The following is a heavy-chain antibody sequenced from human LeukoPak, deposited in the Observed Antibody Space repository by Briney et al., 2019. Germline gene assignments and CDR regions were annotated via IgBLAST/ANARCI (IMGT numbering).Heavy chain of an antibody. D-gene: IGHD1-1*01. CDR2: IKEDGSKK. CDR3: ARNLAYNAFDI. J-gene: IGHJ3*02. CDR1: RFTFSSSW. Sequence: GGPLRLSCAASRFTFSSSWMTGLPQPPGKGLEWVATIKEDGSKKDYEDSVKGRFTISRDNVKNSLYLQMDSLRAEDTAVYFCARNLAYNAFDIWGQGTMVTVSS. V-gene: IGHV3-7*01.